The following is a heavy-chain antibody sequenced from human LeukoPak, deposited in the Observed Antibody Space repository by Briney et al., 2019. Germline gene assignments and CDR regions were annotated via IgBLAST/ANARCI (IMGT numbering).Heavy chain of an antibody. CDR1: GFTLSSYS. J-gene: IGHJ4*02. CDR3: ARGGLYDSRRDLDY. V-gene: IGHV3-48*02. Sequence: GGSLRLSCAASGFTLSSYSMNWVRQAPGKGLELVSYISYSSSAIFYADSMKGRFTISRDNAKNSLYLKMNSMRDEDTAVYYCARGGLYDSRRDLDYWGQGALVTVSS. D-gene: IGHD3-22*01. CDR2: ISYSSSAI.